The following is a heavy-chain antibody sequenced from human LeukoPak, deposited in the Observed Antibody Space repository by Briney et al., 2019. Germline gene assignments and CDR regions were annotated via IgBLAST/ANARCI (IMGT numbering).Heavy chain of an antibody. D-gene: IGHD5-24*01. Sequence: SETLSLTCTVSGGSISSSSYYWGWIRQPPGKGLEWIGSIYYSGSTYYNPSLKSRVTISVDTSKNQFSLKLSSVTATDTAVYFCARDVLQNWFDPWGQGTLVTVSS. CDR1: GGSISSSSYY. CDR3: ARDVLQNWFDP. V-gene: IGHV4-39*02. CDR2: IYYSGST. J-gene: IGHJ5*02.